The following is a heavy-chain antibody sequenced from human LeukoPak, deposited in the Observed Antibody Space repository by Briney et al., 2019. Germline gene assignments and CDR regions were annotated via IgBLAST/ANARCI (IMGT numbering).Heavy chain of an antibody. D-gene: IGHD2-2*01. Sequence: GGSLRLSCAASGFTFDDYGMSRVRQAPGKGLEWVSGINWNGGSTGYADSAKGRFTISRDNAKNSLYLQMNSLRAEDTALYYCARERGDCSSTSCYFDYWGQGTLVTVSS. V-gene: IGHV3-20*04. J-gene: IGHJ4*02. CDR2: INWNGGST. CDR3: ARERGDCSSTSCYFDY. CDR1: GFTFDDYG.